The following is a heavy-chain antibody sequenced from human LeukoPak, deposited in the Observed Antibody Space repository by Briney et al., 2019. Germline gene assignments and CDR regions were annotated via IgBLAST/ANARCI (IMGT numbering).Heavy chain of an antibody. CDR3: VKDFDGNGPGH. V-gene: IGHV3-11*01. Sequence: PGGSLRLSCATSGFTFTDYYMSWVRQAPGKGLEWVSYISNTGRTTYDAESVKGRFTISRDNARKSVYLQMNSLRAEDTAMYYCVKDFDGNGPGHWGQGTLVTVSS. D-gene: IGHD4-23*01. CDR1: GFTFTDYY. CDR2: ISNTGRTT. J-gene: IGHJ4*02.